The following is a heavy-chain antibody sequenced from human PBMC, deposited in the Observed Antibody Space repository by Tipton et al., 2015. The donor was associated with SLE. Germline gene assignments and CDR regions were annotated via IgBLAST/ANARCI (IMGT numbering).Heavy chain of an antibody. D-gene: IGHD3-3*02. J-gene: IGHJ6*02. Sequence: TLSLTCTVSGASISTHYWSWIRQPPGKGLEWIGYISYTGNTNFNPSLKSRVTMSVATSKNQFSLRLTSVTAADTAVYYCARTAVLAAIMMDVWGQGTTVTVSS. CDR2: ISYTGNT. CDR3: ARTAVLAAIMMDV. CDR1: GASISTHY. V-gene: IGHV4-59*11.